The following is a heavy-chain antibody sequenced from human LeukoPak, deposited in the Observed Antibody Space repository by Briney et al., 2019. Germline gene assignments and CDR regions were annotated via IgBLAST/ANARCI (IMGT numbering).Heavy chain of an antibody. CDR3: AKDRDWNYDWLPDFDY. Sequence: GGSLRLSCAASGFTFSSYSMNWVRQAPGKGLEWVSYISSSSSTIYYADSVKGRFTISRDNSKNTLYLQMNSLRADDTAAYYCAKDRDWNYDWLPDFDYWGQGTLVTVSS. CDR2: ISSSSSTI. J-gene: IGHJ4*02. V-gene: IGHV3-48*01. D-gene: IGHD1-7*01. CDR1: GFTFSSYS.